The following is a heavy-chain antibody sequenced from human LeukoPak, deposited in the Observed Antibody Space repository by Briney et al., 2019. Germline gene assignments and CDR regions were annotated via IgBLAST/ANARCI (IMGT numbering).Heavy chain of an antibody. V-gene: IGHV5-10-1*01. CDR1: GYSFTSYW. CDR3: ARQSQTDNWFDP. J-gene: IGHJ5*02. Sequence: PGESLKISCKGSGYSFTSYWISWVRQMPGKGLEWMGRIDPSDSYTNYSPSFQGHVTISADKSISTANLQWSSLKASDTAMYYCARQSQTDNWFDPWGQGTLVTVSS. CDR2: IDPSDSYT.